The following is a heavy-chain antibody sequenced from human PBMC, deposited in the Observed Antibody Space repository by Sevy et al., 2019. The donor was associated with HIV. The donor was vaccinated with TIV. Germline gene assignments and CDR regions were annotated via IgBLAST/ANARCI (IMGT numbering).Heavy chain of an antibody. CDR2: IYYNGHI. CDR1: GGSSTSLY. V-gene: IGHV4-59*08. D-gene: IGHD1-26*01. Sequence: SETLSLTCTVSGGSSTSLYWNWIRQPPGKGLEWIANIYYNGHINYNPSLKSRVTLSLDTSKNQFSLRLSSVTAAYTAMYYCAGENAWGRGYSWGQGTLVTVSS. J-gene: IGHJ4*02. CDR3: AGENAWGRGYS.